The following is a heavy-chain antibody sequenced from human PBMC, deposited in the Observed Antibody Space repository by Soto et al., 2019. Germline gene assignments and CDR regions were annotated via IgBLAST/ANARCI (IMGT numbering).Heavy chain of an antibody. V-gene: IGHV4-30-4*08. CDR1: DDXIRSSDYY. CDR3: VRDVTETFPTGHIMAAGRFVL. CDR2: IQYSGNT. Sequence: QVQLQEXXXXXXKPSETLSLTCTVSDDXIRSSDYYWSWIRQXXGQGLEWXGXIQYSGNTYYNPSLNNRVVISLDTSKKQCSLSLTSVTAADTAVYYCVRDVTETFPTGHIMAAGRFVLWGQGALVTVSS. J-gene: IGHJ4*02. D-gene: IGHD2-21*01.